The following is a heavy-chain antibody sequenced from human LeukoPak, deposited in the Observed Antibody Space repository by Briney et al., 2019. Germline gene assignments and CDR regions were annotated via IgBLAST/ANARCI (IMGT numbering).Heavy chain of an antibody. J-gene: IGHJ6*03. CDR1: GFTFSSYW. CDR2: INSDGSST. D-gene: IGHD2-15*01. CDR3: AKSPRGYCSGGSCWGDYYYYYMDV. Sequence: GGSLRLSCAASGFTFSSYWMHWVRQAPGKGLVWVSRINSDGSSTSYADSVKGRFTISRDNAKNTLYLQMNSLRAEDTAVYYCAKSPRGYCSGGSCWGDYYYYYMDVWGKGTTVTVSS. V-gene: IGHV3-74*01.